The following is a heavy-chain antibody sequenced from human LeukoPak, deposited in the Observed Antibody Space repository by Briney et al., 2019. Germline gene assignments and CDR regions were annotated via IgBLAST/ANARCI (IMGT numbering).Heavy chain of an antibody. CDR3: AGGCSGGSCYSDAFDI. CDR2: IWYDGSNK. D-gene: IGHD2-15*01. CDR1: GFTFSSYG. V-gene: IGHV3-33*01. Sequence: GRSRRLSCAASGFTFSSYGMHWVRQAPGKGLEWVAVIWYDGSNKYYADSVKGRFTISRDNSKNTLYLQMNSLRAEDTAVYYCAGGCSGGSCYSDAFDIWGQGTMVTVSS. J-gene: IGHJ3*02.